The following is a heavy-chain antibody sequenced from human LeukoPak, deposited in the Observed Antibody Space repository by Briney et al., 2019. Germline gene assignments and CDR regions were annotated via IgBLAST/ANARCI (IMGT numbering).Heavy chain of an antibody. Sequence: SETLSLTCTVSGYSISSGYYWSWIRQPPGKGLEWIGYIYYSGSTNYNPSLKSRVTISVDTSKNQFSLKLSSVTAADTAVYYCARTRLTRGYSYGYDYFDYWGQGTLVTVSS. CDR3: ARTRLTRGYSYGYDYFDY. CDR2: IYYSGST. J-gene: IGHJ4*02. V-gene: IGHV4-61*01. CDR1: GYSISSGYY. D-gene: IGHD5-18*01.